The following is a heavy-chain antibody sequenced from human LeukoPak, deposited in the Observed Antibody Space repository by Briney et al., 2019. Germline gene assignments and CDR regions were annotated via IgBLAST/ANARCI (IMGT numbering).Heavy chain of an antibody. D-gene: IGHD6-19*01. J-gene: IGHJ4*02. CDR1: GFTFSNYA. V-gene: IGHV3-23*01. Sequence: QPGGSLRLSCAASGFTFSNYAMSWVRQAPGKGLEWVSGISGSGDSTYYADSVKGRFTISRDNSKNTLYLQMNNLRAEDTAVYYCAKDIPSSGWAHDYWGQGTLVTVSS. CDR3: AKDIPSSGWAHDY. CDR2: ISGSGDST.